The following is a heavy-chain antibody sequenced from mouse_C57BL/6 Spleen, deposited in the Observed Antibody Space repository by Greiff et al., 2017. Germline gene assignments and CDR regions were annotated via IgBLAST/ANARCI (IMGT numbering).Heavy chain of an antibody. J-gene: IGHJ3*01. D-gene: IGHD2-3*01. CDR1: GYTFTDHT. Sequence: VQLQESDAELVKPGASVKISCKVSGYTFTDHTIHWMKQRPEQGLAWIGNIYPRDGSTKYNEKFKGKATLTADKSASPANMQLNSLTAEDASVYFCASSIYDGYYVAYWGQGTLVTVSA. CDR2: IYPRDGST. CDR3: ASSIYDGYYVAY. V-gene: IGHV1-78*01.